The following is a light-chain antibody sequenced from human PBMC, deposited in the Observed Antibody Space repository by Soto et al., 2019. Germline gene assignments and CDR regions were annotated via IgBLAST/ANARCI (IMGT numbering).Light chain of an antibody. V-gene: IGLV1-40*01. J-gene: IGLJ2*01. CDR1: SSNIGAGYE. CDR2: GNT. CDR3: QSYESSLSGWI. Sequence: QSVLTQPPSVSGAPGQRVTISCTGSSSNIGAGYEVHWYQQIPGTAPKLLIYGNTNRPSGVPDRFSASKSGTSASLAITGLQAEDEADYYSQSYESSLSGWIFGGGTKVTVL.